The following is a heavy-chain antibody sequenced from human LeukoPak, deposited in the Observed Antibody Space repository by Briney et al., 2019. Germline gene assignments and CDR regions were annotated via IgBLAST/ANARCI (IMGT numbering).Heavy chain of an antibody. CDR3: ARVWFGEPYYYYGMDV. CDR1: GYTFTSYG. V-gene: IGHV1-18*01. D-gene: IGHD3-10*01. Sequence: GASVKVSCKASGYTFTSYGISWVRQAPGQGLEWMGWISAYNGNTNYAQKLQGRVTMTTDTSTSTAYMELRSLRSDDTAVYYCARVWFGEPYYYYGMDVWGQGTTVTVSS. J-gene: IGHJ6*02. CDR2: ISAYNGNT.